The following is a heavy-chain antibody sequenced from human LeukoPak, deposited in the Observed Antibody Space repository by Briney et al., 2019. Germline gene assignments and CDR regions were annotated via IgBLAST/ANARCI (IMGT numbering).Heavy chain of an antibody. CDR2: INSDGSWT. V-gene: IGHV3-74*01. Sequence: GGSLRLSCAASGNYWMHWVRQAPGKGLVWVSHINSDGSWTSYADSVKGRFTISKDNAKNTLYLQMNNLRAEDTAVYYCAKDQRWEQHDYWGQGTLVTVSS. J-gene: IGHJ4*02. D-gene: IGHD1-26*01. CDR1: GNYW. CDR3: AKDQRWEQHDY.